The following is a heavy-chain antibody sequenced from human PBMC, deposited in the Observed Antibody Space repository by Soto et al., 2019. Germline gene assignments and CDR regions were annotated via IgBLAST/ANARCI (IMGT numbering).Heavy chain of an antibody. Sequence: GSLRLSCAASGFTFSTFDMHWVRQATGKALEWVSAIGAAGDTYYPGSVKGRFTISRENAKNSLYLQMNSLRAGDTAVYYCVRDSGGYTFDYWGQGTLVTVSS. J-gene: IGHJ4*02. V-gene: IGHV3-13*04. CDR3: VRDSGGYTFDY. CDR1: GFTFSTFD. CDR2: IGAAGDT. D-gene: IGHD1-26*01.